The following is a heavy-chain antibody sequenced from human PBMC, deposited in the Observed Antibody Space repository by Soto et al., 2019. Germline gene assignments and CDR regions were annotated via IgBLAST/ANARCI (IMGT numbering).Heavy chain of an antibody. Sequence: QVPLVQSGAEVKKPGSSVKVSCTASGGTFRKYSISWIRQAPGQGLEWMGRIIPYLSVTNDAQKFKGRVTIAADNSTGTAYMELNTLRYEDTAVYFCASGSAPDVDYWCQGTLITVSS. CDR1: GGTFRKYS. CDR2: IIPYLSVT. V-gene: IGHV1-69*02. CDR3: ASGSAPDVDY. D-gene: IGHD3-10*01. J-gene: IGHJ4*02.